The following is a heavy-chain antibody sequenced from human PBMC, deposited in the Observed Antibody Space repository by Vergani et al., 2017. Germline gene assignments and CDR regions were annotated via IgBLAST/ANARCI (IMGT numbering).Heavy chain of an antibody. J-gene: IGHJ2*01. CDR1: GFTFSSYA. CDR3: ARDSSSWPHYWYFDL. CDR2: ISSNGGST. D-gene: IGHD6-13*01. Sequence: EVQLVESGGGLVQPGGSLRLSCSASGFTFSSYAMHWVRQAPGKGLEYVSAISSNGGSTYYADSVKGRFTISRDNSKNTLYLQMSSLRAEDTAVYYCARDSSSWPHYWYFDLWGRGTLVTVSS. V-gene: IGHV3-64D*06.